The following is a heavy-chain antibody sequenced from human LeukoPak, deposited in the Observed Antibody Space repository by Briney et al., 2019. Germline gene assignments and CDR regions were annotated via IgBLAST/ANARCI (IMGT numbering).Heavy chain of an antibody. J-gene: IGHJ4*02. CDR3: ANQRTSGSYYPHFDC. V-gene: IGHV3-30*18. D-gene: IGHD3-10*01. CDR1: GFTFSAYG. CDR2: ISYDCRNK. Sequence: PGGSLRLSCIGSGFTFSAYGMHWVRQAPGMGLELVAVISYDCRNKYYADSVKGRFTISRDNSNNTLFLQMNSLRAEDTAVYDCANQRTSGSYYPHFDCWGQGTLVSVSS.